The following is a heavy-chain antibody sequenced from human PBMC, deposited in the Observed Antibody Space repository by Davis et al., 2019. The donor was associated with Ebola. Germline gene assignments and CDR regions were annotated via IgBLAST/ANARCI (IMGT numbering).Heavy chain of an antibody. J-gene: IGHJ6*04. V-gene: IGHV4-34*01. CDR2: INHSGST. CDR1: GGSISSYY. D-gene: IGHD3-10*01. CDR3: ARGGEWFGELLYYYYGMDV. Sequence: MPSETLSLTCTVSGGSISSYYWSWIRQPPGKGLEWIGEINHSGSTNYNPSLKSRVTISVDTSKNQFSLKLSSVTAADTAVYYCARGGEWFGELLYYYYGMDVWGKGTTVTVSS.